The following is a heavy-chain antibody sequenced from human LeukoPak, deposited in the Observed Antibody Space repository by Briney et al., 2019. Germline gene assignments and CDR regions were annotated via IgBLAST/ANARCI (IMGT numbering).Heavy chain of an antibody. Sequence: PGESLRLSCAASGFTFSSYAMSWVRQAPGKGLEWVSSISSGGTYIYYADSVKGRFTISRDYAKNSLFLQMNSLRAEDTAVYYCARVAYCGGDCSKGGAYWFDPWGQGTLVTVSS. CDR2: ISSGGTYI. CDR3: ARVAYCGGDCSKGGAYWFDP. CDR1: GFTFSSYA. V-gene: IGHV3-21*01. D-gene: IGHD2-21*02. J-gene: IGHJ5*02.